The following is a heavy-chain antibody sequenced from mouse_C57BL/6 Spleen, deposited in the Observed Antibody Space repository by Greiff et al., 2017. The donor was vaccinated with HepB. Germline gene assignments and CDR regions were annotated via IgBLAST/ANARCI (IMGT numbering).Heavy chain of an antibody. D-gene: IGHD1-1*01. V-gene: IGHV1-74*01. Sequence: QVQLKQPGAELVKPGASVKVSCKASGYTFTSYWMHWVKQRPGQGLEWIGRIHPSDSDTNYNQKFKGKATLTVDKSSSTAYMQLSSLTSEDSAVYYCATKSHYYGSSYYAMDYWGQGTSVTVSS. CDR2: IHPSDSDT. J-gene: IGHJ4*01. CDR3: ATKSHYYGSSYYAMDY. CDR1: GYTFTSYW.